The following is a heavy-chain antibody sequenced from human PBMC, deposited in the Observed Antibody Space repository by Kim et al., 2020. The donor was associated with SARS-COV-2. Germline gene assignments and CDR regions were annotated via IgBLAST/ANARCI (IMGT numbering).Heavy chain of an antibody. CDR3: ARADSSGYYPFYFDY. J-gene: IGHJ4*02. V-gene: IGHV4-59*01. Sequence: PSLKERVTISVDTSKNQFSLKLSSVTAADTAVYYCARADSSGYYPFYFDYWGQGTLVTVSS. D-gene: IGHD3-22*01.